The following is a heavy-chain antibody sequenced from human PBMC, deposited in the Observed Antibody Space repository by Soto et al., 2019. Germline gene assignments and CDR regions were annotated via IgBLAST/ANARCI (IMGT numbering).Heavy chain of an antibody. D-gene: IGHD1-1*01. Sequence: WTWIRQFPGKGLEWIGNSYYSGSPDYNPSLQGRLTISVDTSKNQFSLKLNSVTAADTAVYFCARLKRGHGPPPSMYYGLDVWGRGTTVTVSS. J-gene: IGHJ6*02. CDR3: ARLKRGHGPPPSMYYGLDV. CDR2: SYYSGSP. V-gene: IGHV4-31*02.